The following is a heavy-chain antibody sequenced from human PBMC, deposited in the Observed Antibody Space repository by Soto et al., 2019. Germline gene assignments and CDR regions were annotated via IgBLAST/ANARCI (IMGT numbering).Heavy chain of an antibody. V-gene: IGHV4-59*01. J-gene: IGHJ5*01. CDR3: PSIIGEPVLIFGS. CDR2: IFYSGST. Sequence: QVQLQESGPGLVKPSETLSLTCTVSGGSISSYYWSWIRQPPGKGLEWIGFIFYSGSTSYNPSHKSRATISIDTSEYQLSLTLISVTAVDTALYYCPSIIGEPVLIFGSRGQGTVVGVSS. D-gene: IGHD3-10*01. CDR1: GGSISSYY.